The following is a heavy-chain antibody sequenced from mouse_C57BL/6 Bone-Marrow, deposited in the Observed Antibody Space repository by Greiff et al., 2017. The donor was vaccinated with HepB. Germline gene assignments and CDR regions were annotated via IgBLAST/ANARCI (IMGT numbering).Heavy chain of an antibody. CDR2: IYPRSGNT. J-gene: IGHJ4*01. V-gene: IGHV1-81*01. CDR1: GYTFTSYG. CDR3: ALITANAMDY. Sequence: QVQLQQSGAELARPGASVKLSCKASGYTFTSYGISWVKQRTGQGLEWIGEIYPRSGNTYYNEKCKGKATLTADKSSSTAYMELRSLKSEDSAVYFCALITANAMDYWGQGTSVTVSS. D-gene: IGHD1-1*01.